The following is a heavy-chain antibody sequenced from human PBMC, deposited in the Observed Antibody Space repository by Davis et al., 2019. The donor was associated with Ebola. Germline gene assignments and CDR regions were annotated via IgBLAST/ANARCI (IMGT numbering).Heavy chain of an antibody. Sequence: ASVKVSCKASGYTFTGYYMHWVRQAPGQGLEWMGWINPNSGGTNYAQKFQGWVTMTRDTSISTAYMELRSLRSDDTAVYYCARDWATVTTSGAYYYYGMDVWGQGTTVTVSS. J-gene: IGHJ6*02. V-gene: IGHV1-2*04. CDR2: INPNSGGT. CDR3: ARDWATVTTSGAYYYYGMDV. CDR1: GYTFTGYY. D-gene: IGHD4-17*01.